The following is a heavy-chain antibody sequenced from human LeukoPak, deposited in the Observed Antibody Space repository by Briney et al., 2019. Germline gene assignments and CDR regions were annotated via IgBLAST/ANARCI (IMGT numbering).Heavy chain of an antibody. D-gene: IGHD3-22*01. V-gene: IGHV1-3*01. CDR2: INAGNGNT. CDR3: ARGMGYYYDSSGPVDY. J-gene: IGHJ4*02. Sequence: GASVKVSCKASGYTFTSYAMHWVRQAPGQRLEWMGWINAGNGNTKYSQKFQSRVTITRDTSASTAYMELSSLRSEDTAVYYCARGMGYYYDSSGPVDYWGQGTLVTVSS. CDR1: GYTFTSYA.